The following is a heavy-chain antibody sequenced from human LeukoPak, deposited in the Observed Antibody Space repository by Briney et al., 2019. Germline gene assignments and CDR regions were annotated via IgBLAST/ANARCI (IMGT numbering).Heavy chain of an antibody. CDR1: GYTFTGYY. D-gene: IGHD3-10*01. Sequence: ASVKVSCKASGYTFTGYYMHWVRQAPGQGLEWMGWINPKSGGTNYAQKFQGRVTMTRDTSISTAHMELSRLRSDDTAVYYCARDQADYYGSGSPPYWFDPWGQGTLVTVSS. CDR2: INPKSGGT. CDR3: ARDQADYYGSGSPPYWFDP. J-gene: IGHJ5*02. V-gene: IGHV1-2*02.